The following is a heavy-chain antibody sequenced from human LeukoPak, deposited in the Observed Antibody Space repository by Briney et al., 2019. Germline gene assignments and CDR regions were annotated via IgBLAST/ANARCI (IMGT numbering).Heavy chain of an antibody. CDR1: GFAFSSHW. CDR2: VNRDGSET. J-gene: IGHJ6*02. V-gene: IGHV3-7*03. CDR3: ARNNAMDV. D-gene: IGHD2-8*01. Sequence: GSLRLFFSASGFAFSSHWITLVRPVPGGGPEWVANVNRDGSETYYLDSVKGRFTISKDNAKNSLYLQMNSLRAEDTALYHCARNNAMDVWGQGTTVIVSS.